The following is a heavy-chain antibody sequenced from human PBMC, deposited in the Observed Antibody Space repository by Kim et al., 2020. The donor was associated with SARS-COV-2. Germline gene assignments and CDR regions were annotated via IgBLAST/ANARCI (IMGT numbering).Heavy chain of an antibody. D-gene: IGHD2-21*02. Sequence: VKGRFPISRDNAKNSLYLQMNSLRAEDTAVYYCARDPRIGVVTAIHAFDIWGQGTMVTVSS. V-gene: IGHV3-11*01. J-gene: IGHJ3*02. CDR3: ARDPRIGVVTAIHAFDI.